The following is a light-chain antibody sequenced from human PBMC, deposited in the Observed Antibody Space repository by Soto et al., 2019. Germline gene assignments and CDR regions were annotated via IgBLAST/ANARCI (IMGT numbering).Light chain of an antibody. V-gene: IGKV3-15*01. Sequence: EIVMTQSPATLSVSPGERATLSCRASQGVSNNLAWYQQKPGQAPRLLISGASTRATGVPARFSGSGSGTEFTLTISSLQSEDFAIYYCQQYNNWPPLTFGGGTKVEIK. CDR2: GAS. CDR3: QQYNNWPPLT. J-gene: IGKJ4*01. CDR1: QGVSNN.